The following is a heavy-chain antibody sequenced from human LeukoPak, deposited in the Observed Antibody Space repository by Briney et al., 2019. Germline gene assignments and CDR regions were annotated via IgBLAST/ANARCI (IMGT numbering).Heavy chain of an antibody. D-gene: IGHD6-19*01. CDR1: GYTFTSYG. J-gene: IGHJ5*02. V-gene: IGHV1-18*01. CDR3: ARRPYSSGWYGWFDP. CDR2: TSAYNGNT. Sequence: ASVKVSCKASGYTFTSYGISWMRQAPGQGLEWMGWTSAYNGNTNYAQKLQGRVTMTTDTSTSTAYMELRSLRSDDTAVYYCARRPYSSGWYGWFDPWGQGTLVTVSS.